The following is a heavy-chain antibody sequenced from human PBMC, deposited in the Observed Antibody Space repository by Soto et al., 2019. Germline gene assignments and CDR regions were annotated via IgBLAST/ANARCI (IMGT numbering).Heavy chain of an antibody. CDR3: AGSSSFYSPFDY. CDR2: INAYNGNT. CDR1: GYTFSSYG. Sequence: ASVKVSCKASGYTFSSYGISWVRQAPGQGLEWLGWINAYNGNTNYAQKFQGRVTITTDTSTSTAYMELKSLRSDDTAVCYCAGSSSFYSPFDYWGQGTLVTVSS. V-gene: IGHV1-18*01. D-gene: IGHD2-2*01. J-gene: IGHJ4*01.